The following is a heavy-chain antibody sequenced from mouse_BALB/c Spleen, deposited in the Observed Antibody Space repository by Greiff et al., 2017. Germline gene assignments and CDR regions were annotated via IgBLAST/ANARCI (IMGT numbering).Heavy chain of an antibody. J-gene: IGHJ1*01. D-gene: IGHD1-1*01. CDR2: IYPGDGDT. CDR3: ARWERLLRYGWYFDV. CDR1: GYTFTSYW. V-gene: IGHV1-87*01. Sequence: VQLQQSGAELARPGASVKLSCKASGYTFTSYWMQWVKQRPGQGLEWIGAIYPGDGDTRYTQKFKGKATLTADKSSSTAYMQLSSLASEDSAVYYCARWERLLRYGWYFDVWGAGTTVTVSS.